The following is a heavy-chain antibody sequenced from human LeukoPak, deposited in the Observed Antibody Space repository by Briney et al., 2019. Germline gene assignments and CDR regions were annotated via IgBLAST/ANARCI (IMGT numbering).Heavy chain of an antibody. CDR1: GGSISSYY. Sequence: KPSETLSLTCTVSGGSISSYYWSWIRQPPGKGLEWIGYIYYSGSTNYNPSLKSRVTISVDTSQNQLSLKLSSVTAADTAVYYCARVRRTTGATSYYYYMDVWGKGTTVTISS. V-gene: IGHV4-59*01. CDR2: IYYSGST. CDR3: ARVRRTTGATSYYYYMDV. D-gene: IGHD1-1*01. J-gene: IGHJ6*03.